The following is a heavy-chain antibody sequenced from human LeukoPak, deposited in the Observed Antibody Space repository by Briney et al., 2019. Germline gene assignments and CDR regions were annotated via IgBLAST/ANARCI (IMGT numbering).Heavy chain of an antibody. V-gene: IGHV1-69*06. D-gene: IGHD2-21*01. CDR3: AREAPIGYYFDY. CDR1: GYTFTSYG. J-gene: IGHJ4*02. CDR2: IIPIFGTA. Sequence: ASVKVSCKASGYTFTSYGTSWVRQAPGQGLECMGGIIPIFGTANYAQKFQGRVTITADKSTSTAYMELSSLRSEDTAVYYCAREAPIGYYFDYWGQGTLVTVSS.